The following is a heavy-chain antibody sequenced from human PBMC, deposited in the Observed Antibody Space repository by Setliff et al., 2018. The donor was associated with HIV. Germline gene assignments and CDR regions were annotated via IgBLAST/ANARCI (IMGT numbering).Heavy chain of an antibody. Sequence: ASVKVSCKASGYTFAAYYIHWLRQAPGQGLEWMGWINPGSGDTNYAQKFQGRVTMTSDTSTRTVYMELSSLTSDDTAVYFCARVLSVTMIRGAHGYRGQGTLVTVSS. CDR1: GYTFAAYY. D-gene: IGHD3-10*01. V-gene: IGHV1-2*02. J-gene: IGHJ4*02. CDR2: INPGSGDT. CDR3: ARVLSVTMIRGAHGY.